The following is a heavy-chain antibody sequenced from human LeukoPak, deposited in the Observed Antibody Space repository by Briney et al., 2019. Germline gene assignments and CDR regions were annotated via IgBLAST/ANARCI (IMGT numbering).Heavy chain of an antibody. J-gene: IGHJ4*02. CDR1: GYSFTSYW. CDR2: IYPGDSDT. D-gene: IGHD3-22*01. Sequence: GESLKISCKGSGYSFTSYWIGWVRQLPGKGLEWMGIIYPGDSDTRYSPSFQGQVTISAEKSIRTAYQQWSSLKASDTAMYHCARRGMYYYDSSGGLDYWGQGTLVTVSS. CDR3: ARRGMYYYDSSGGLDY. V-gene: IGHV5-51*01.